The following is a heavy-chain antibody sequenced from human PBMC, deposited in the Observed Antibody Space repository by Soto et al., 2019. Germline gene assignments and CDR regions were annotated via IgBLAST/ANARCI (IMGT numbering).Heavy chain of an antibody. J-gene: IGHJ4*02. V-gene: IGHV3-74*01. CDR1: GFTFSSYW. Sequence: EVQLVESGGGLVQPGGSLRLSCAASGFTFSSYWMHWVRQAPGKGLVWVSRTNEDGSIINYADSVKGRFTISRDNAKDILYLEMNSLRVEDTAVYYCTREIGGWGAYWGQGALVTVSS. CDR2: TNEDGSII. D-gene: IGHD3-16*01. CDR3: TREIGGWGAY.